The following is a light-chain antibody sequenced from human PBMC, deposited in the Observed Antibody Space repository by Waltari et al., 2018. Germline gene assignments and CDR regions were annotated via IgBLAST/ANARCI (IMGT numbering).Light chain of an antibody. J-gene: IGLJ2*01. CDR2: DNA. CDR1: SIGSKS. CDR3: QVWDSSSDHVV. V-gene: IGLV3-21*02. Sequence: SYVLTQPPSVSVAPGQTALISVGGDSIGSKSVHWYQQKPGQAPVLVVYDNADRPSGIPRRIYGSNSGTTATLTISGAEAGDEADYYCQVWDSSSDHVVFGGGTKLTVL.